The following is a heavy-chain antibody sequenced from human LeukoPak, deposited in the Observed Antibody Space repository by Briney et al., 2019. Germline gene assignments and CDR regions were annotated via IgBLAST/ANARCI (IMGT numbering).Heavy chain of an antibody. V-gene: IGHV5-51*01. Sequence: GESLKISCKGSGYSFTNYWIAWGRQMPGRGLEWMGIIYPGDSDTRYSPSFQGQVTISSDKSISTAYLQWSSLKASDDALYYCARLASGSYYYFDYWGQGTLVTVSS. J-gene: IGHJ4*02. CDR1: GYSFTNYW. CDR2: IYPGDSDT. CDR3: ARLASGSYYYFDY. D-gene: IGHD3-10*01.